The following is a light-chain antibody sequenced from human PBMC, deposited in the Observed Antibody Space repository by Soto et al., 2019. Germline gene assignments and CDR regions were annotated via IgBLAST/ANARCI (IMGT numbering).Light chain of an antibody. Sequence: QSVLTQPASVSGSPGQSITISCTGTSSDVGSYNLVSWYQQHPGKAPKLMIYEGSKRPSGVSNRFSGSKSGNTASLTISGLQAEDEADYYCCSYAGSSTSTWVFGGGTKVTVL. J-gene: IGLJ3*02. CDR2: EGS. CDR3: CSYAGSSTSTWV. V-gene: IGLV2-23*01. CDR1: SSDVGSYNL.